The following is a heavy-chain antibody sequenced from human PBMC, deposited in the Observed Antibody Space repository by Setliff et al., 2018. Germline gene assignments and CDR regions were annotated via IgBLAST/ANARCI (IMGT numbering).Heavy chain of an antibody. V-gene: IGHV5-51*01. Sequence: GASLKISCKGSGYSFASYWIGWVRQMPGKGLEWMGIIYPGDSDTRYSPSFQGQVTISADKSISTAYLQWSSLKASDTAMYYCARLTGDSSESLNYFDYWGQGTLVTVSS. CDR3: ARLTGDSSESLNYFDY. CDR1: GYSFASYW. D-gene: IGHD7-27*01. CDR2: IYPGDSDT. J-gene: IGHJ4*02.